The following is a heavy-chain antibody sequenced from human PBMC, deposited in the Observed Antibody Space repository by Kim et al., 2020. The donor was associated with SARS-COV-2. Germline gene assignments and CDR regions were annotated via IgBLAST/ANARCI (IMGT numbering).Heavy chain of an antibody. J-gene: IGHJ4*02. Sequence: SVKGRFTISRDNSKNTLYLQMNSLRAEDTAVYYCARDRLSRDGYQPLFDYWGQGTLVTVSS. CDR3: ARDRLSRDGYQPLFDY. V-gene: IGHV3-30*07. D-gene: IGHD2-2*01.